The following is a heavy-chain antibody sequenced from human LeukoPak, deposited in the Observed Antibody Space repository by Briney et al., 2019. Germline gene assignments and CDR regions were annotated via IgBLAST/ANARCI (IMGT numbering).Heavy chain of an antibody. V-gene: IGHV3-23*01. J-gene: IGHJ4*02. CDR1: GFTFSSYA. CDR2: ISGSGGST. CDR3: ARDGIVAPS. Sequence: TGGSLRLSCAASGFTFSSYAMSWVRQAPGKGLEWVSAISGSGGSTYYADSVKGRFTISRDNAKNSLYLQMNSLRAEDTAVYYCARDGIVAPSWGQGTLVTVSS. D-gene: IGHD1-26*01.